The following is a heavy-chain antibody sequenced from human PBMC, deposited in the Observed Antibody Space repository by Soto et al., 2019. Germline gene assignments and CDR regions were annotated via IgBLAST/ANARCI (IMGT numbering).Heavy chain of an antibody. Sequence: SVKVSCKASGGPYNSFAISWVRQAPGQGLEWIGGIIPVFGTATYAQKFKGRVTITAEESTSTAYMELSSLTSEDTAVYYCARFLGGAGSYYDGQDYNYYNGTDVWGQGTKVTVSS. CDR1: GGPYNSFA. V-gene: IGHV1-69*13. D-gene: IGHD3-10*01. CDR3: ARFLGGAGSYYDGQDYNYYNGTDV. J-gene: IGHJ6*02. CDR2: IIPVFGTA.